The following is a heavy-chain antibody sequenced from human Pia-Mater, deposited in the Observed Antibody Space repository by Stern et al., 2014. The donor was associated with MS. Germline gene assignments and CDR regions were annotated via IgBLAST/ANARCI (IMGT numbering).Heavy chain of an antibody. CDR2: IYPGDSET. V-gene: IGHV5-51*01. CDR1: GFKFSIYW. Sequence: VQLVQSGAELIRPGGSLKISCKGYGFKFSIYWVAWVRQMPGAGLEWMGIIYPGDSETRYSPSFQGQVTMSADKSTSTAYLQWSTLNASDTAMYFCARQTTAWASDVWGQGTLVTVSS. J-gene: IGHJ4*02. CDR3: ARQTTAWASDV. D-gene: IGHD1-14*01.